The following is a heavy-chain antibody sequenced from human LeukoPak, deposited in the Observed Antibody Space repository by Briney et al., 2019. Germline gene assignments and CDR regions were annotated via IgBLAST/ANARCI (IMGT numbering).Heavy chain of an antibody. J-gene: IGHJ4*02. D-gene: IGHD6-19*01. V-gene: IGHV3-11*04. CDR3: ARGHIAAAGTEGYSSGWYNFDY. CDR1: GFTFSDYY. CDR2: ISSSGSTI. Sequence: AGGSLRLSCAASGFTFSDYYMSWIRQAPGKGLEWVSYISSSGSTIYYADSVKGRFTISRDNAKNSLYLQMNSLRAEDTAVYYCARGHIAAAGTEGYSSGWYNFDYWGQGTLVTVSS.